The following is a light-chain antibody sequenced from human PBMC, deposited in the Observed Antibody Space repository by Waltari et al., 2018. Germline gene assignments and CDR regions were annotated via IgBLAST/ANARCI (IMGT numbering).Light chain of an antibody. J-gene: IGKJ5*01. V-gene: IGKV3-11*01. CDR3: QQRSTWPSIT. Sequence: EIVLTQSPATLSLSPGERGTLSCRASQSVNTNLAWYQQNPGQAPRLLIYDASNRATGIPARFSGSGSGTDFTLTISSLEREDFAVYYCQQRSTWPSITFGQGTRLEIK. CDR2: DAS. CDR1: QSVNTN.